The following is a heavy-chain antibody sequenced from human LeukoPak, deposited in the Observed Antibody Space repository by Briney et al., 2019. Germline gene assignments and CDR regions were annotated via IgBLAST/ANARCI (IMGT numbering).Heavy chain of an antibody. Sequence: GVSLRLSCAASGFTFSDYYMSWIRQAPGKGLEWVSYISSSGSTIYYADSVKGRFTISRDNAKNSLYLQMNSLRAEDTAVYYCAREMFPKRRYYYMDVWGKGTTVTVSS. CDR1: GFTFSDYY. V-gene: IGHV3-11*01. CDR2: ISSSGSTI. J-gene: IGHJ6*03. CDR3: AREMFPKRRYYYMDV. D-gene: IGHD1-1*01.